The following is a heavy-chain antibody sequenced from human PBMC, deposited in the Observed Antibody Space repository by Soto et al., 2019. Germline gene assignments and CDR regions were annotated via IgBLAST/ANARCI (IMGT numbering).Heavy chain of an antibody. Sequence: GVSKGTSIDSNWWSSVRKPPGKGLEWIGEIYHSGSTNYNPSLKSRVTISVDKSKNQFSLKLSSVTAADTAVYYCARERPSMITFGGVIVMGAFDIWGQATIVTVSS. D-gene: IGHD3-16*02. J-gene: IGHJ3*02. CDR3: ARERPSMITFGGVIVMGAFDI. CDR1: KGTSIDSNW. V-gene: IGHV4-4*02. CDR2: IYHSGST.